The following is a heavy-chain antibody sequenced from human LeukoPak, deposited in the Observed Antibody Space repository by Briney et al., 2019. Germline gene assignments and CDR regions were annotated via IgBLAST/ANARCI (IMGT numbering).Heavy chain of an antibody. CDR3: ARAGCSGGSCYKTTFDI. CDR2: IKKDGSEK. J-gene: IGHJ3*02. D-gene: IGHD2-15*01. V-gene: IGHV3-7*01. Sequence: PGGSLRLSCAASGFTFSSYWMSWVRQAPGKGLEWVANIKKDGSEKYYVDSVKGRFTISRDNAKNSLYLQMNSLRAEDTAIYYCARAGCSGGSCYKTTFDIWAKGQWSPSLQ. CDR1: GFTFSSYW.